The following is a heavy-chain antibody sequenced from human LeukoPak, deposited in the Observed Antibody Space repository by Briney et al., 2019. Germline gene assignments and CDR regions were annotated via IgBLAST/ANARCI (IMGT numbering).Heavy chain of an antibody. CDR3: AKATNIYAYFYFDY. J-gene: IGHJ4*02. CDR2: ISGSGGRT. Sequence: WVRQAPGKGLEWVSDISGSGGRTYYADSVKGRFTISRDNSKNTLYLQMNSLRAEDTAVYYCAKATNIYAYFYFDYWGQGTLVTVSS. V-gene: IGHV3-23*01. D-gene: IGHD5-18*01.